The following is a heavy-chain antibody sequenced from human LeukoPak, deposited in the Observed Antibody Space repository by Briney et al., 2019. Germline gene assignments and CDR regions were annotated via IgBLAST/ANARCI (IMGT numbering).Heavy chain of an antibody. CDR1: GFTFSSYA. J-gene: IGHJ4*02. V-gene: IGHV3-23*01. CDR3: ARGYGSGSFFVY. D-gene: IGHD3-10*01. CDR2: ISGHGGNT. Sequence: GGSLRLSCAASGFTFSSYAMNWVRQAPGKGLEWVSGISGHGGNTYYADSVRGRFTISRDNAKNSLYLQMNSLRAEDTAVYYCARGYGSGSFFVYWGQGTLVTVSS.